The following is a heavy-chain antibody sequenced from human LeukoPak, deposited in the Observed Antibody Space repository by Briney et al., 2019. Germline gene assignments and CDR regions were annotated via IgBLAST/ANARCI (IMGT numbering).Heavy chain of an antibody. D-gene: IGHD1-26*01. CDR2: IKSKTDGGTR. CDR3: TTDLSPFIVGAFGAFDI. V-gene: IGHV3-15*01. J-gene: IGHJ3*02. Sequence: GGSLRLSCAASGFTFSNDWMSWVRQAPGKGLEGVGRIKSKTDGGTRDYAAPVKGRFTISRDDSKNTLYLQMNSLKTEDTAVYYCTTDLSPFIVGAFGAFDIWGQGTIVTVSS. CDR1: GFTFSNDW.